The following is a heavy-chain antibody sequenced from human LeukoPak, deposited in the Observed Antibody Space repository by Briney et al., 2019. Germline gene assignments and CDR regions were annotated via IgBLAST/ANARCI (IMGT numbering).Heavy chain of an antibody. CDR2: IYSRGGT. V-gene: IGHV3-53*01. Sequence: GGSLRLSCAASGFTVSSNYMSWVRQAPGKGLEWVSVIYSRGGTYYADSLKGRWTIYSYNSKKTLYLQINSLRADETAVYYYVGGGYYYYFDYWGGGTLVTVSS. D-gene: IGHD3-22*01. CDR1: GFTVSSNY. J-gene: IGHJ4*02. CDR3: VGGGYYYYFDY.